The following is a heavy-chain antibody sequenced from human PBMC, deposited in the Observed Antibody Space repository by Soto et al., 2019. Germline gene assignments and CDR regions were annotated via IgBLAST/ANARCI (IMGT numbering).Heavy chain of an antibody. CDR1: GFTFSSYG. Sequence: EVQLLESGGGLVQPGGSLRLSCAATGFTFSSYGMSWVRQAPGRELEWVSGISGSGDSTYYADSVKGRFTISRDNSKNTLNLQMNSLRAEDTAVYFCARRAHQVLIYYYYYMDVWGKGTMVNVSS. D-gene: IGHD3-10*01. J-gene: IGHJ6*03. CDR2: ISGSGDST. V-gene: IGHV3-23*01. CDR3: ARRAHQVLIYYYYYMDV.